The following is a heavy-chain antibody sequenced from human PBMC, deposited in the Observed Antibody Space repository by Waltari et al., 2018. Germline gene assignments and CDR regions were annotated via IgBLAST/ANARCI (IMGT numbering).Heavy chain of an antibody. CDR3: ARGTPPGITMIRYGD. V-gene: IGHV1-2*02. Sequence: QVQLVQSGAEGKKPGASVTVSCKPSGYTFTGSYLPWVRQAHGQGLEWMGWINPNSGGTNYAQKFQGRVTMTRDTSISTAYMELSRLRSDDTAVYYCARGTPPGITMIRYGDWGQGTLVTVSS. CDR1: GYTFTGSY. D-gene: IGHD3-22*01. CDR2: INPNSGGT. J-gene: IGHJ4*02.